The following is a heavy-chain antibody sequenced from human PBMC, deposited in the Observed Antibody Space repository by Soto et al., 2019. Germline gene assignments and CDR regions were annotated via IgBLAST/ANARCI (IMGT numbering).Heavy chain of an antibody. CDR2: IIPLFGTT. D-gene: IGHD3-10*01. V-gene: IGHV1-69*01. CDR3: AAELGFGKLSVV. CDR1: GDTFKNCV. Sequence: QVQVVQSGVEVRRPGSSVKVSCKASGDTFKNCVISWVRQAPGQGLEWMGGIIPLFGTTDFAQRFQGRLTITTDESTTTAYMELSSLRSEGTATYYCAAELGFGKLSVVWGQGTTVIVSS. J-gene: IGHJ6*02.